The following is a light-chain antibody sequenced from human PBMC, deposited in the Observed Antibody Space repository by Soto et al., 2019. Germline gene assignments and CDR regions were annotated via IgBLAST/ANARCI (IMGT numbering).Light chain of an antibody. J-gene: IGLJ1*01. CDR2: EDT. CDR1: SSDVGSHPL. V-gene: IGLV2-14*02. Sequence: QSVLTQPASVSGSPGQSITISCAGTSSDVGSHPLVSWYQQHPGKAPKLMISEDTKRPSGVSNRFSGSKSGNTASLTISGLQAEDEAEYYCSSYTNINTRACVFGTGTKLTVL. CDR3: SSYTNINTRACV.